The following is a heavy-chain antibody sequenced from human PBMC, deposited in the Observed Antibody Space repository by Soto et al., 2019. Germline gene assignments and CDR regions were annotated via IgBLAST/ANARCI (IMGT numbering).Heavy chain of an antibody. D-gene: IGHD1-1*01. V-gene: IGHV3-74*01. Sequence: EVQLVEAGGGLVQPGGSLRLSCEVSGFTFSSYWMHWVRQAPGKGLVWVSRINSDGSTITYADAVEGRFTISRDNAKNTLYPQMNSLRAEDTAVYYCARVGTGNWYFDLWGRGTLVTVSS. CDR3: ARVGTGNWYFDL. J-gene: IGHJ2*01. CDR1: GFTFSSYW. CDR2: INSDGSTI.